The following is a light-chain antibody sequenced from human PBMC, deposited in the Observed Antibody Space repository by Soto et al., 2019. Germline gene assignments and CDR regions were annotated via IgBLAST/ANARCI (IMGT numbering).Light chain of an antibody. CDR2: SAS. CDR1: QSIGTY. J-gene: IGKJ1*01. CDR3: QQYHAYPPT. Sequence: AIRMTQSPPSFSASTGDRVTITFLASQSIGTYLAWYQQRPGKAPNLLIYSASILQSGVPSRFSGSGSGTDFTLTITSLQSEDFATYYCQQYHAYPPTFGQGTNVGIK. V-gene: IGKV1-8*01.